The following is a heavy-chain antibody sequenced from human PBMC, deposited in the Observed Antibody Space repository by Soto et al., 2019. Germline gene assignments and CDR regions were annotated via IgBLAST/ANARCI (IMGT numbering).Heavy chain of an antibody. D-gene: IGHD5-18*01. J-gene: IGHJ4*02. CDR1: GGTFSSYT. V-gene: IGHV1-69*02. CDR3: ALADTAMEYFDY. CDR2: IIPILGIA. Sequence: QVQLVQSGAEVKKPGSSVKVSCKASGGTFSSYTICWVRQAPGQGLEWMGRIIPILGIANYAQKFQGRVTITADKSTSPAYMELSSLRSEDTAVYYCALADTAMEYFDYWGQGTLVTVSA.